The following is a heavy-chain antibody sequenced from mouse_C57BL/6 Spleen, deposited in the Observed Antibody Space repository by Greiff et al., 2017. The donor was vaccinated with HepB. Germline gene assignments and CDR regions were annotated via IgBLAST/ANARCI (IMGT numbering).Heavy chain of an antibody. J-gene: IGHJ2*01. V-gene: IGHV1-82*01. CDR1: GYAFSSSW. D-gene: IGHD2-1*01. Sequence: QVQLQQSGPELVKPGASVKISCKASGYAFSSSWMNWVKQRPGKGLEWIGRIYPGDGDTNYNGKFKGKATLTADKSSSTAYMQRSSLTSEDSAVYFCASDLPLFDYWGQGTTLTVSS. CDR2: IYPGDGDT. CDR3: ASDLPLFDY.